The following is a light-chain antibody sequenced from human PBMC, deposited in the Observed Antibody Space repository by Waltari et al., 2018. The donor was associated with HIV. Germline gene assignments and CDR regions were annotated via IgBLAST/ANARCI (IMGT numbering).Light chain of an antibody. J-gene: IGLJ3*02. CDR1: ALPKQY. CDR2: KDS. Sequence: SYELTQPPSVSVSPGQTARSTCSGDALPKQYAYWYQQKPGQAPVLVIYKDSERPSGIPERFSVSSSGTTVTLTISGVQAEDEADYYCQSADSSDTYSWVFGGGTKLTVL. V-gene: IGLV3-25*03. CDR3: QSADSSDTYSWV.